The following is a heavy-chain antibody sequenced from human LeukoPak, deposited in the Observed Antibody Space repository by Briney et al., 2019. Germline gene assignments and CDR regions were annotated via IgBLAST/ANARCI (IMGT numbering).Heavy chain of an antibody. D-gene: IGHD5-24*01. Sequence: PSETLSLTCIVSDGSISSHYWSWIRQPPGKGLECIGNIYYSGSTNYNPSLKSRVTISIDTSKNQFSLKLSSVTAADTAVYYCARGPGMATIKDWGQGTLVTVSS. J-gene: IGHJ4*02. CDR3: ARGPGMATIKD. CDR1: DGSISSHY. V-gene: IGHV4-59*11. CDR2: IYYSGST.